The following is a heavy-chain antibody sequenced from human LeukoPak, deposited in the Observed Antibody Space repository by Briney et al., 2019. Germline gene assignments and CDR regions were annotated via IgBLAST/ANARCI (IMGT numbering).Heavy chain of an antibody. Sequence: SETLSLTCNVSGGSISGYHWSWIRQPPGKGLEWLGYIYYSGSSNYNPSLKSRVTMSADTSKNQFSLKLSSVTAADTAVYYCARLRDGYNSWYFDLWGRGTLVTVSS. CDR2: IYYSGSS. CDR1: GGSISGYH. CDR3: ARLRDGYNSWYFDL. D-gene: IGHD5-24*01. J-gene: IGHJ2*01. V-gene: IGHV4-59*08.